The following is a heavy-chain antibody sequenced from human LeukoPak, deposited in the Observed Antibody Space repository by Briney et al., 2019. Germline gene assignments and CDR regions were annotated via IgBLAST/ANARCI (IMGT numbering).Heavy chain of an antibody. V-gene: IGHV1-8*01. CDR1: GYTFTSYD. CDR2: RNPNSGNT. Sequence: GASVKVSCKASGYTFTSYDINWVRQATGQGLEWMGWRNPNSGNTGYAQKFQGRVTMTRNTSISTAYMELSSLRSEDTAVYYCARVDVVVTASPFDYWGQGTLVTVSS. D-gene: IGHD2-21*02. J-gene: IGHJ4*02. CDR3: ARVDVVVTASPFDY.